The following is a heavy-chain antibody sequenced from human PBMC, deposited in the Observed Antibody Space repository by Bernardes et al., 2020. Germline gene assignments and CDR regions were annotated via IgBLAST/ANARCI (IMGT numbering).Heavy chain of an antibody. D-gene: IGHD2-8*01. Sequence: ASVKVSCKASGYTFPSYDINGVRQATGQGLAWMGWMNHNSGNTGYAQKFQGRVTMTRNTSISTAYMELSRLRSEETAVYYCASGYCTNGVCDLYYYGMDVWGQGTTVTVSS. CDR3: ASGYCTNGVCDLYYYGMDV. J-gene: IGHJ6*02. CDR2: MNHNSGNT. V-gene: IGHV1-8*01. CDR1: GYTFPSYD.